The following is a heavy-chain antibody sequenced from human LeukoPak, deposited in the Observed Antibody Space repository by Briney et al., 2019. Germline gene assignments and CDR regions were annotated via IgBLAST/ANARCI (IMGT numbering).Heavy chain of an antibody. CDR1: GFTFSGYG. V-gene: IGHV3-30*03. J-gene: IGHJ3*01. CDR3: ARGFGESSHALDF. CDR2: ISYDAINK. D-gene: IGHD3-10*01. Sequence: PGRSLRLSCAASGFTFSGYGMHWVRQAPGKGLEWVAIISYDAINKYYADSVKGRFTISRDNSKNTLYLQMNGLRAEDTALYYCARGFGESSHALDFWGQGTVVTVS.